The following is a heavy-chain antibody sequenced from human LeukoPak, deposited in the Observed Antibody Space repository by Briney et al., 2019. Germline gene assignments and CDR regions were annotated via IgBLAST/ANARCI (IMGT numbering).Heavy chain of an antibody. CDR2: ISSSGSTI. J-gene: IGHJ4*02. Sequence: GGSLRLSCAASGFTFSSYEMNWVRQAPGKGLEWVSYISSSGSTIYYADSVKGRFTISRDNAKNSLYLQMNSLRAEDAAIYYCARDRRLASFDYGGQGTLVTVSS. D-gene: IGHD6-25*01. V-gene: IGHV3-48*03. CDR1: GFTFSSYE. CDR3: ARDRRLASFDY.